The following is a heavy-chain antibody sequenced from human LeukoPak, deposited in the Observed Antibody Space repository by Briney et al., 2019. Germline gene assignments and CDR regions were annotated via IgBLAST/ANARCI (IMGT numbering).Heavy chain of an antibody. Sequence: GGSLRLSCAASGFTLSSYWMHWVRQAPGKGLEWVSRINSDESTINYADSVKGRLTVSRDNAKNTMYLQMNSLRGEDSAIYYCARALGYSYGYGIYWGQGTLVTVSS. D-gene: IGHD5-18*01. CDR3: ARALGYSYGYGIY. CDR1: GFTLSSYW. V-gene: IGHV3-74*01. J-gene: IGHJ4*02. CDR2: INSDESTI.